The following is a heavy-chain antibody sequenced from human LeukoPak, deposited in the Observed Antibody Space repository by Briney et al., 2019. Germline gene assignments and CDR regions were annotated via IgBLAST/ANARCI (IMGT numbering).Heavy chain of an antibody. CDR3: ARLYSRSFPLY. Sequence: PSETLSLTCTVSGGSISRYYWSWLWQPPGKGLEWAGYIYYSGSTNYNPSLKSRGTISVDPSKTQSSLKLSSGTAADTAVYYCARLYSRSFPLYWGQGTLVTVPS. D-gene: IGHD6-6*01. CDR1: GGSISRYY. J-gene: IGHJ4*02. CDR2: IYYSGST. V-gene: IGHV4-59*08.